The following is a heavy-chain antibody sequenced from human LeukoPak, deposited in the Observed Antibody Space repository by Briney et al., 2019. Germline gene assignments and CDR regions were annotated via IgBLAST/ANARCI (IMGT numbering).Heavy chain of an antibody. CDR3: ARDLPISMIVVAYYFDY. J-gene: IGHJ4*02. CDR1: GYTFTGYY. CDR2: INPNSGGT. V-gene: IGHV1-2*02. D-gene: IGHD3-22*01. Sequence: ASVKVSCNACGYTFTGYYMHWVRQAPGQGLEWMGWINPNSGGTNYAQKFQGRVTMTRDTSISTAYMELSRLRSDDTAVYYCARDLPISMIVVAYYFDYWGQGTLVTVSS.